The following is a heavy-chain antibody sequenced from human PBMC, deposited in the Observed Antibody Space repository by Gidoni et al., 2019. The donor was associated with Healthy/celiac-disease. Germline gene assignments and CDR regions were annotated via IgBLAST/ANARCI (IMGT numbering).Heavy chain of an antibody. CDR2: IDWDDDK. Sequence: QVTLRESGPALLKPTQTLTLTCTFSGFSLSTSGMCVSWIRQPPGKALEWLARIDWDDDKYYSTSLKTRLTISKDTSKNQVVLTMTNMDPVDTATYYCARLKTYSSGWYGIIDYWGQGTLVTVSS. J-gene: IGHJ4*02. CDR1: GFSLSTSGMC. V-gene: IGHV2-70*15. D-gene: IGHD6-19*01. CDR3: ARLKTYSSGWYGIIDY.